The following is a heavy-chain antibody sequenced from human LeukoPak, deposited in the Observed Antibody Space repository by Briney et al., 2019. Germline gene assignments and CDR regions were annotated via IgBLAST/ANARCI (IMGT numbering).Heavy chain of an antibody. CDR1: TFTFSSSA. D-gene: IGHD3-22*01. Sequence: PGGSLRLSCAASTFTFSSSAMSWVRQAPGKGLEWVSAISGGSGSTYYADSVKGRFTISRDNSKNTLYLQMNSLRAEDTAVYYCATGMENYDGSGYYSYFQHWGQGTLVTVSS. V-gene: IGHV3-23*01. CDR2: ISGGSGST. CDR3: ATGMENYDGSGYYSYFQH. J-gene: IGHJ1*01.